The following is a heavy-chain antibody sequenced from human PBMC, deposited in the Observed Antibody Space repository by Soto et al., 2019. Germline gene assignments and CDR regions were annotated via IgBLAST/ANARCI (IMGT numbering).Heavy chain of an antibody. V-gene: IGHV4-39*01. D-gene: IGHD3-16*01. J-gene: IGHJ2*01. CDR3: AILGRTYWYFDL. Sequence: SETLSLTCPVSGVSISSSSHYWGLIRQPPGRGLEWIGSIYYSGSTYYNPSLKSRVTISADTSKNQFSLKLSSVTAADTAVYYCAILGRTYWYFDLWGRGTLVTVSS. CDR1: GVSISSSSHY. CDR2: IYYSGST.